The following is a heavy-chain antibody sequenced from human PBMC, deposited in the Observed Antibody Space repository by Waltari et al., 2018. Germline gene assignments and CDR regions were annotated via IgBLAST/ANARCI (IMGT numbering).Heavy chain of an antibody. Sequence: QVQLVQSGAEVKKPGASVKVSCKASGYTFTSYDINWVRQATGQGLGWMGWLNPKLGNTANEEKCQGRVPMSRNSVIAASDWDLSSRRAGVTAVYYCGSGIPNLPRDLCSGYYVDDPWSQGTLVTVSS. D-gene: IGHD3-3*01. CDR2: LNPKLGNT. V-gene: IGHV1-8*01. CDR1: GYTFTSYD. J-gene: IGHJ5*02. CDR3: GSGIPNLPRDLCSGYYVDDP.